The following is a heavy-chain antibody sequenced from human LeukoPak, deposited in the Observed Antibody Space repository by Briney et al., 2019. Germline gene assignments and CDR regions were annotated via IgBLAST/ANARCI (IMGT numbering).Heavy chain of an antibody. D-gene: IGHD1-26*01. CDR3: ARGEGSGSYGPNDI. Sequence: PETLSLTCAVSGGSISSSNWWSWVRPPPGKGLEWIGEIYHSGSTNYNPSLESRVTISVDTSKNQFSLKLSSVTAADTAVYYCARGEGSGSYGPNDIWGQGTMVTVSS. J-gene: IGHJ3*02. V-gene: IGHV4-4*03. CDR1: GGSISSSNW. CDR2: IYHSGST.